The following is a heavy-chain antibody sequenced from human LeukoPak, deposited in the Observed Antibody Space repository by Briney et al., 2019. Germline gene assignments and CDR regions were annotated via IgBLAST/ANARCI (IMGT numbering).Heavy chain of an antibody. V-gene: IGHV4-30-4*01. D-gene: IGHD3-10*01. Sequence: PSETLSLTCTVSGGSISSGDYYWSWIRQPPGKGLEWIGYIYYSGSTYYNPSLKSRVTILVDTSKNQFSLKLSSVTAADTAVYYCARGREVRGPSFDYWGQGTLVTVSS. J-gene: IGHJ4*02. CDR1: GGSISSGDYY. CDR2: IYYSGST. CDR3: ARGREVRGPSFDY.